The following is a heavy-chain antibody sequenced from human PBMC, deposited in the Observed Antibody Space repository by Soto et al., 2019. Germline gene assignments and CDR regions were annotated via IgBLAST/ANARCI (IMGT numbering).Heavy chain of an antibody. Sequence: GGSLILSCAASGFTFSSYSMNWVRQAPGKGLEWVSYISSSSSTIYYADSVKGRFTISRGNAKNSLYLQMNSLRAEDTAVYYCARANYYGSPGDFDYWGQGTLVTVSS. CDR2: ISSSSSTI. V-gene: IGHV3-48*01. J-gene: IGHJ4*02. D-gene: IGHD3-10*01. CDR1: GFTFSSYS. CDR3: ARANYYGSPGDFDY.